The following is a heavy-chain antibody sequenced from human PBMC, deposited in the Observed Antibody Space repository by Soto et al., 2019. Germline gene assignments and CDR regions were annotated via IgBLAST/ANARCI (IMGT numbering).Heavy chain of an antibody. CDR3: ARHDCISSSCYYYYYYSMDV. CDR1: GGTFSSYA. Sequence: QVQLVQSGAEVKKPGSSVKVSCKTSGGTFSSYAISWVRQAPGQGLEWMGGSTPIFDTANYAQKFQGRVTITADESTSTAYMELSSLRSEDTAVYYCARHDCISSSCYYYYYYSMDVWGQGTTVTVSS. V-gene: IGHV1-69*12. D-gene: IGHD2-2*01. J-gene: IGHJ6*02. CDR2: STPIFDTA.